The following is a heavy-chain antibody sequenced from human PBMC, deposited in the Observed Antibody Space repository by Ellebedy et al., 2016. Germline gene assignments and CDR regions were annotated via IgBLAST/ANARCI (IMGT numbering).Heavy chain of an antibody. D-gene: IGHD1-26*01. J-gene: IGHJ3*01. CDR3: AKDRYGWSGSNDGSHF. V-gene: IGHV3-23*01. CDR2: ISASGTRT. Sequence: GGSLRLSXVASGFSFGKYVMSWVRQAPGKGLEWVSVISASGTRTYYADSVKGRFTISRDNSRNMLYLQMYSLRVEDTAVYYCAKDRYGWSGSNDGSHFWGQGTMVTVSS. CDR1: GFSFGKYV.